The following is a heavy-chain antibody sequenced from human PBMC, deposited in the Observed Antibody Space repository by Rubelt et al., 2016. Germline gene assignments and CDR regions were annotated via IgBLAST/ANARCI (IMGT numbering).Heavy chain of an antibody. CDR2: ISGSGGST. Sequence: RQAAGEGLEWVSAISGSGGSTYYADSVKGRFTISRDNSKNTLYLQMNSLRAEDTAVYYCAKEKGDLYCSSTSCSYYYYGMDVWGQGTTVTVSS. CDR3: AKEKGDLYCSSTSCSYYYYGMDV. J-gene: IGHJ6*02. V-gene: IGHV3-23*01. D-gene: IGHD2-2*01.